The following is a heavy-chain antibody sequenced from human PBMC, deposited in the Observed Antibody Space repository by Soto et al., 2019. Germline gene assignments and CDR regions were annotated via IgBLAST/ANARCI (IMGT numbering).Heavy chain of an antibody. Sequence: SETLSLTCTVSGGSISSYYWSWIRQPPGKGLEWIGYIYYSGSTNYNPSLKSRVTISVDTSTNQFSLKLSSVTAADTAVYYCARDGRYSSSWEYYYYYYGMDVWGQGTTVTVSS. CDR3: ARDGRYSSSWEYYYYYYGMDV. CDR2: IYYSGST. J-gene: IGHJ6*02. D-gene: IGHD6-13*01. V-gene: IGHV4-59*01. CDR1: GGSISSYY.